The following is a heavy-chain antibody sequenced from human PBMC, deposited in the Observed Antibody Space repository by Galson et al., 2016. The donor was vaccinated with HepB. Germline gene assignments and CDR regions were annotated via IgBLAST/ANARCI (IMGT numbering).Heavy chain of an antibody. CDR2: ITETGSAA. V-gene: IGHV3-23*01. D-gene: IGHD4-17*01. CDR1: GFTLSRSA. J-gene: IGHJ6*04. CDR3: GRDYATVTDHCSSHVDV. Sequence: SLRLSCAVSGFTLSRSAMTWVRQAPGRGLEWVSAITETGSAAYYADSVRGRFTISRDTSKNTLYLQMNSLRAEDTALYYCGRDYATVTDHCSSHVDVWGKGTAVTVSS.